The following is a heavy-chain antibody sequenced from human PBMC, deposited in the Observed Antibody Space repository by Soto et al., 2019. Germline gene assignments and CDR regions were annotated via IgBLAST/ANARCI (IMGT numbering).Heavy chain of an antibody. D-gene: IGHD5-12*01. CDR3: ARQTQGDWPKRWLQWFDY. Sequence: QLQLQESGPGLVKPSETLSLTCTVSGGSISSSSYYWGWIRQPPGKGLEWIGSIYYSGSTYYNPSLKSRVHISVAXXKXQXXLKLSSVTAAATAVYYCARQTQGDWPKRWLQWFDYWGQGTLVTVSS. CDR1: GGSISSSSYY. J-gene: IGHJ4*02. CDR2: IYYSGST. V-gene: IGHV4-39*01.